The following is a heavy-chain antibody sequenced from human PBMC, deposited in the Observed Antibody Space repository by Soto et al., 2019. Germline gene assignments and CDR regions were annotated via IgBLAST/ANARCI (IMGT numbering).Heavy chain of an antibody. CDR3: ARAYMVRGLNVYAFDI. V-gene: IGHV3-48*01. CDR2: ISSSSSTI. Sequence: PGGSLRLSCAASEFTFNTYSMNWVRQAPGKGVEWASYISSSSSTIYYADSVKGRFTISRDNAKNSLYLQMNSLRAEDTAVYYCARAYMVRGLNVYAFDIWGQGRMVTVSS. CDR1: EFTFNTYS. J-gene: IGHJ3*02. D-gene: IGHD3-10*01.